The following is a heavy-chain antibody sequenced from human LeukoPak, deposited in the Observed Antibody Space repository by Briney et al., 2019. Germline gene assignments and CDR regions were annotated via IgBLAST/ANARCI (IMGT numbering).Heavy chain of an antibody. V-gene: IGHV3-21*01. D-gene: IGHD2-2*01. CDR1: GFTFSSYS. Sequence: GGSLRLSCAASGFTFSSYSVNWVRQAPGKGLEWVSSISSSSSYIYYADSVKGRFTISRDNAKNSLYLQMNSLRAEDTAVYYCARDLAAPAATKNDYWGQGTLVTVSS. J-gene: IGHJ4*02. CDR3: ARDLAAPAATKNDY. CDR2: ISSSSSYI.